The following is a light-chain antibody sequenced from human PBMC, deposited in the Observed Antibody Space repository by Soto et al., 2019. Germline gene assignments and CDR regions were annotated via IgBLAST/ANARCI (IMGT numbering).Light chain of an antibody. V-gene: IGLV1-47*01. J-gene: IGLJ2*01. CDR2: RAD. CDR1: SSNIGRNY. Sequence: QSVLTQPPSASGTPGQTVIISCSGRSSNIGRNYVYWYQQVPGTAPRLLIYRADQRPSGVSDRFSGSKAGTSASLGISGLRSEDEADYYCAAWDDTLSGLVFGAGTTLTVL. CDR3: AAWDDTLSGLV.